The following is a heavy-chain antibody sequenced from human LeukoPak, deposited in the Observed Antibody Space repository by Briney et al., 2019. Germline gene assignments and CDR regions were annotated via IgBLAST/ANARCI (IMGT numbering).Heavy chain of an antibody. J-gene: IGHJ4*02. Sequence: GGSLRLSCAASGFSFSNYAMTWVRQVPGKGLEWVSLISGSGDGTYYADSVKGRFTVSRDNSKSTLYLQMNSLRAEDTAVYYCAKHPYDSSGYYVGFDYWGQGTLVTVSS. V-gene: IGHV3-23*01. CDR2: ISGSGDGT. CDR3: AKHPYDSSGYYVGFDY. CDR1: GFSFSNYA. D-gene: IGHD3-22*01.